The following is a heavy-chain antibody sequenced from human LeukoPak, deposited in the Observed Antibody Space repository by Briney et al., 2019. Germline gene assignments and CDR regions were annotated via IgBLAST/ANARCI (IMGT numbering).Heavy chain of an antibody. CDR1: GGSISGSY. Sequence: SETLSLTCTVSGGSISGSYWSWIRQPAGKGLEWIGRMYSSGTTNHNPSLKGRVAMSIDTSRNRFSLKLSSVTAADTAVYYCAKDGANWFGPWGQGTLVTASS. V-gene: IGHV4-4*07. D-gene: IGHD3-16*01. J-gene: IGHJ5*02. CDR2: MYSSGTT. CDR3: AKDGANWFGP.